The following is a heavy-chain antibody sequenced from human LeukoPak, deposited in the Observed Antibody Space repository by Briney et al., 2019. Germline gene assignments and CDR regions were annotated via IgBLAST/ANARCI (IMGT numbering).Heavy chain of an antibody. J-gene: IGHJ5*02. D-gene: IGHD3-10*01. Sequence: SETLSLTCTVSGGSISSYYWSWIRQPPGKGLEWIGYIHYSGNTNYSPSLKGRVTISVDTSKNQFSLKLSSVTAADTAVYYCAREVYGSGSYYGVFDPWGQGTLVTVSS. CDR3: AREVYGSGSYYGVFDP. CDR2: IHYSGNT. V-gene: IGHV4-59*01. CDR1: GGSISSYY.